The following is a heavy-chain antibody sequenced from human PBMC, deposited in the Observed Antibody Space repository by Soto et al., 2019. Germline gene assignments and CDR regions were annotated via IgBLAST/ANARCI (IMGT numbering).Heavy chain of an antibody. CDR1: GFTFDDYA. CDR2: ISWNSGSI. Sequence: GGSLRLSCAASGFTFDDYAMHWVRQAPGKGLEWVSGISWNSGSIGYADSVKGRFTISRDNAKNSLYLQMNSLRAEDTALYYCAKGAIARRSYYYMDVWGKGTTVTVSS. J-gene: IGHJ6*03. V-gene: IGHV3-9*01. CDR3: AKGAIARRSYYYMDV. D-gene: IGHD6-6*01.